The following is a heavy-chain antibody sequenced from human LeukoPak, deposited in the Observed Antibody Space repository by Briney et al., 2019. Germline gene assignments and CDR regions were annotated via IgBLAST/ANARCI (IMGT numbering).Heavy chain of an antibody. V-gene: IGHV4-39*02. J-gene: IGHJ4*02. CDR2: VHYTGST. CDR3: ARRRIVTGRAYYFDF. Sequence: SETLSLTCTVSGGSVSTTTSYWDWIRRPPGKGLEWIGSVHYTGSTYYNLSLKSRVTISVDTSENHFSLRLSSVTAADTAVYFCARRRIVTGRAYYFDFWGQGALVTVSS. CDR1: GGSVSTTTSY. D-gene: IGHD1-14*01.